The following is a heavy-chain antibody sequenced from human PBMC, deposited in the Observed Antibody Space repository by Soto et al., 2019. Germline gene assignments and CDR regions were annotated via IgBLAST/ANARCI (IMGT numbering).Heavy chain of an antibody. CDR2: IYWDDDK. V-gene: IGHV2-5*02. CDR3: SNRPPRKTCFDP. CDR1: GFSLSTSGVA. J-gene: IGHJ5*02. Sequence: QITLKESGPTLVKPTQTLTLTCTFSGFSLSTSGVAVGWIRQPPGKALEWLALIYWDDDKRYSPSLKSRLTITKDTSKPPLVLTKTNIDSVDTATSYCSNRPPRKTCFDPWGQATLFTVSS.